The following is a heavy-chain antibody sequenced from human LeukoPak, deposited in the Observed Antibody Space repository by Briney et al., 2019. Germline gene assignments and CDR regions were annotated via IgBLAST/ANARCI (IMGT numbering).Heavy chain of an antibody. CDR2: ISYDGSNK. CDR1: GFTFSSYG. Sequence: GGSLRLSCAASGFTFSSYGMHWVRQAPGKGLEWVAVISYDGSNKYYADSVKSRFTISRDNSKNTLYLQMNSLRAEDTAVYYCAKRSYRGSGWYLDYWGQGTLVTVSS. V-gene: IGHV3-30*18. CDR3: AKRSYRGSGWYLDY. D-gene: IGHD6-19*01. J-gene: IGHJ4*02.